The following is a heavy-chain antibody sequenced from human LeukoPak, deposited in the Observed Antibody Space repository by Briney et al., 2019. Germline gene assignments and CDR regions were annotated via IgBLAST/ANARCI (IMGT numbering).Heavy chain of an antibody. CDR3: ARDLDGLDAFDI. CDR2: IYSGGST. J-gene: IGHJ3*02. CDR1: GFTVSSNY. Sequence: GGSLRLSCAASGFTVSSNYMNWVRQAPGKGLEWVSVIYSGGSTYYADSVKGRFTISRDNSKNTLYLQMNSLRAEDTAVYYCARDLDGLDAFDIWGQGTMVTVSS. V-gene: IGHV3-66*01. D-gene: IGHD5-24*01.